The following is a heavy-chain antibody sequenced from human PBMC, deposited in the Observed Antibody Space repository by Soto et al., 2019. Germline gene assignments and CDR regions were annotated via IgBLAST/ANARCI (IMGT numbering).Heavy chain of an antibody. CDR3: ARDLAPGAFSFENWFDP. CDR2: IIPIFGTA. J-gene: IGHJ5*02. D-gene: IGHD3-10*01. CDR1: GGTFSSYA. V-gene: IGHV1-69*13. Sequence: SVKVSCKASGGTFSSYAISWVRQAPGQGLEWMGGIIPIFGTANYAQKFQGRVTITADESTSTAYMELSSLRSEDTAVYYCARDLAPGAFSFENWFDPWGQGTLVTVSS.